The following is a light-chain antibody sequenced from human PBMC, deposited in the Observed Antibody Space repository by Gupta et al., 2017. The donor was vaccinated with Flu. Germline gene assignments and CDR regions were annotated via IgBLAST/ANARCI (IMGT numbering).Light chain of an antibody. J-gene: IGKJ3*01. CDR1: HRVNSEH. CDR2: GTF. CDR3: QQSCSSNS. Sequence: EVVLTQSPATLSLSPGERAALSCRASHRVNSEHLDWYQQRPGQPPRLIIYGTFMSDIDTTDRFSGSGYGKDFTLTSSGREHEDFGVYYWQQSCSSNSFGHGTKVDI. V-gene: IGKV3-20*01.